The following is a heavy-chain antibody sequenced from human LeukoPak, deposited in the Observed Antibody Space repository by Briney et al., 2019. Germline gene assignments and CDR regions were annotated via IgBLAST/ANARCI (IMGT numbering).Heavy chain of an antibody. V-gene: IGHV1-69*05. CDR2: IIPIFGTA. D-gene: IGHD3-16*02. J-gene: IGHJ4*02. Sequence: SVKVSCKASGGTFSSYAISWVRQAPGQGLEWMGGIIPIFGTANYAQKLQGRVTMTTDTSTSTAYMELRSLRSDDTAVYYCARAYYDYVWGSYRPEDYWGQGTLVTVSS. CDR3: ARAYYDYVWGSYRPEDY. CDR1: GGTFSSYA.